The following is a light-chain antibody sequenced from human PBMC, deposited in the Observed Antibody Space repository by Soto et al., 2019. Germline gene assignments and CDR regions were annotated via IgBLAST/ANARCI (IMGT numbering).Light chain of an antibody. CDR1: QSVSTTY. CDR3: HQHNISPFT. Sequence: EIVLTQSPGTLSLSPGERATLSCRASQSVSTTYFAWYQQKPGQAPRLLIYDTSSRATGIPDRFSGSGSETDFTHTISRLEPEDFAVYYCHQHNISPFTFGPGTRVDI. J-gene: IGKJ3*01. V-gene: IGKV3-20*01. CDR2: DTS.